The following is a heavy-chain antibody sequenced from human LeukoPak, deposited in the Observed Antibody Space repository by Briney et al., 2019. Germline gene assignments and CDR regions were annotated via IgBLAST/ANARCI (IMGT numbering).Heavy chain of an antibody. CDR1: GFTFSSYA. CDR3: ARVAGGDDFDY. CDR2: IKQDGSEK. D-gene: IGHD2-21*02. Sequence: PGGSLRLSCAASGFTFSSYAMHWVRQAPGKGLEWVANIKQDGSEKYYVDSVKGRFTISRDNAKNSLYLQMNSLRAEDTAVYYCARVAGGDDFDYWGQGTLVTVSS. V-gene: IGHV3-7*01. J-gene: IGHJ4*02.